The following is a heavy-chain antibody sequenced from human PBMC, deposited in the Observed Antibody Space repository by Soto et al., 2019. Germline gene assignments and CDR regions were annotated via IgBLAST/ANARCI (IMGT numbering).Heavy chain of an antibody. J-gene: IGHJ4*02. D-gene: IGHD5-12*01. CDR1: GFTFSSYG. Sequence: PGGSLRLSCAASGFTFSSYGMHWVRQAPGKGLEWVAVISYDGSNKYYADSVKGRFTTSRDNSKNTLYLQMNSLRAEDTAVYYCAKDESGYGVGYFNYWGQGTLVTVSS. CDR3: AKDESGYGVGYFNY. V-gene: IGHV3-30*18. CDR2: ISYDGSNK.